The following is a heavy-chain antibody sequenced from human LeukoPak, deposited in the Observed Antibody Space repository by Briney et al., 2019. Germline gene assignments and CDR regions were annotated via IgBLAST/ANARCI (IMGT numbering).Heavy chain of an antibody. CDR2: INPSGGST. J-gene: IGHJ4*02. CDR3: ATTNYDSSGYHKGGFDY. CDR1: GYTFTSYY. D-gene: IGHD3-22*01. V-gene: IGHV1-46*01. Sequence: ASVKVSCKASGYTFTSYYMHWVRQAPGQGLEWMGIINPSGGSTSYAQKFQGRVTTTRNMSTSTVYMELSSLRSEDTAVYYCATTNYDSSGYHKGGFDYWGQGTLVTVSS.